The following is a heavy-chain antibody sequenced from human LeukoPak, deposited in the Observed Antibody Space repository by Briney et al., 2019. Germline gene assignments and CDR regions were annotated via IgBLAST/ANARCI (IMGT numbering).Heavy chain of an antibody. V-gene: IGHV3-30*04. J-gene: IGHJ4*02. D-gene: IGHD6-13*01. CDR1: GFTFSSYA. CDR3: AKGYIAAAGELDY. Sequence: SLRLSCAASGFTFSSYAMHWVRQAPGKGLEWVAVISYDGSNKYYADSVKGRFTISRDNSKNTLYLQMNSLRAEDTAVYYCAKGYIAAAGELDYWGQGTLVTVSS. CDR2: ISYDGSNK.